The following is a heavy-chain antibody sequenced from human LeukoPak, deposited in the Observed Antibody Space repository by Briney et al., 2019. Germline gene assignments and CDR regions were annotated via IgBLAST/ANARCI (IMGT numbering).Heavy chain of an antibody. CDR2: ISSSSSYI. D-gene: IGHD1-14*01. Sequence: PGGSLRLSCAASGFTFSSYSMNWVRQAPGKGLEWVSSISSSSSYIYYADSVKGRFTISRDNAKNSLYLQMNSLRAEDTAVYYCARDHNPTGDYPDYWGQGTLVTVPS. CDR1: GFTFSSYS. V-gene: IGHV3-21*01. J-gene: IGHJ4*02. CDR3: ARDHNPTGDYPDY.